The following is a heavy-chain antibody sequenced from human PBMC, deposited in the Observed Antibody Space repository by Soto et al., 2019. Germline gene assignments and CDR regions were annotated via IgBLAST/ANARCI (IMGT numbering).Heavy chain of an antibody. V-gene: IGHV1-8*01. J-gene: IGHJ4*02. CDR2: MNPNSGNT. Sequence: ASVKVSCKASGYTFTSYDINWVRQATGQGLEWMGWMNPNSGNTGYAQKFQGRVTMTRNTSISTAYMELSSLRSEDTAVYYFARGRHRWLRSVFYWGFDYWGQGTLVTVSS. CDR3: ARGRHRWLRSVFYWGFDY. D-gene: IGHD5-12*01. CDR1: GYTFTSYD.